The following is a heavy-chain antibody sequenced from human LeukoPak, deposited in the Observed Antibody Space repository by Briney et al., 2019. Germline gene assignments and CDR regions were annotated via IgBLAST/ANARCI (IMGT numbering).Heavy chain of an antibody. V-gene: IGHV3-30*03. CDR1: GFTFSSYG. CDR2: ISYDGSNK. D-gene: IGHD5-18*01. Sequence: GRSLRLSCAASGFTFSSYGIHWVRQTPGKGLEWVALISYDGSNKYYADSVKGRFTISRDNSKNTLYLQMNSLRAEDTAVYYCARDAVDTANAVWGQGTTVTVSS. CDR3: ARDAVDTANAV. J-gene: IGHJ6*02.